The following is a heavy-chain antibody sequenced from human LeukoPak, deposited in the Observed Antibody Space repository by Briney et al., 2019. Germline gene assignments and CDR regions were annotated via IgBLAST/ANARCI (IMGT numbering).Heavy chain of an antibody. CDR3: ATHRREVYSSSWYEFDY. CDR1: GVSISSGRYY. V-gene: IGHV4-61*01. J-gene: IGHJ4*02. D-gene: IGHD6-13*01. Sequence: SETLSLTCTVSGVSISSGRYYWSWIRQPPGKGLEWIGYIYYSGSTNYNPSLKSRVTISVDTSKNQFSLKLSSVTAADTAVYYCATHRREVYSSSWYEFDYWGQGTLVTVSS. CDR2: IYYSGST.